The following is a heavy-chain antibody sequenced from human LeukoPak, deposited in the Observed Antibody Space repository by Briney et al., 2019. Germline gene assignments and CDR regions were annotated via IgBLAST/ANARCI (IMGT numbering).Heavy chain of an antibody. Sequence: GGSLRLSCAASGFTYSNYAMSCARHAPAKGLVWVSAISGSGGSTYYADSVKGRFTISRDTSKNTLSLQMNSLRVEDTAVYYCAKAPVFTAAIEGIDYWGQGTLVTVSS. V-gene: IGHV3-23*01. CDR1: GFTYSNYA. J-gene: IGHJ4*02. CDR2: ISGSGGST. CDR3: AKAPVFTAAIEGIDY. D-gene: IGHD2-2*01.